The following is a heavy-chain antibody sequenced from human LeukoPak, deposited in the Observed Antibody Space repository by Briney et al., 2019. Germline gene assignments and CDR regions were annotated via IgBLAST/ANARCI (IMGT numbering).Heavy chain of an antibody. CDR1: GGSISSYY. CDR3: ARGPYCSGGSCYSSHYYYMDV. V-gene: IGHV4-59*01. J-gene: IGHJ6*03. CDR2: IYYSGST. D-gene: IGHD2-15*01. Sequence: SETLFLTCTVSGGSISSYYWSWIRQPPGKGLEWIGYIYYSGSTNYNPSLKSRVTISVDTSKNQFSLKLSSVTAADTAVYYCARGPYCSGGSCYSSHYYYMDVWGKGTTVTVSS.